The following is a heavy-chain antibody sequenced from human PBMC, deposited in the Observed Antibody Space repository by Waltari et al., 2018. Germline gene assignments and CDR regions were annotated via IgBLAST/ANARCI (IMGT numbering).Heavy chain of an antibody. Sequence: QVQLVQSGAEVKKPGSSVKVSCKASGGTFSSYAISWVRQAPGQGLEWMGGMIPIFGTANHAQKFQGRVTITTDESTSTAYMELSSLRSEDTAVYYCAIGGYCSSTSCYYYMDVWGKGTTVTVSS. CDR2: MIPIFGTA. J-gene: IGHJ6*03. D-gene: IGHD2-2*01. CDR1: GGTFSSYA. CDR3: AIGGYCSSTSCYYYMDV. V-gene: IGHV1-69*05.